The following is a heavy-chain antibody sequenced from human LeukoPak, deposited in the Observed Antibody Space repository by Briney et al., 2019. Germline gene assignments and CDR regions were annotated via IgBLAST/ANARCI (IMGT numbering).Heavy chain of an antibody. CDR3: VRDPWDT. Sequence: GGSLRLSCVASGFTSRNYWMNWVRQVPGEGLVWVSHIDNDGRRTFYADSVKGRFTISRDNARNTVYLQMNSLRVEDTAVYFCVRDPWDTWGQGTLVTVSS. CDR1: GFTSRNYW. CDR2: IDNDGRRT. V-gene: IGHV3-74*01. J-gene: IGHJ5*02.